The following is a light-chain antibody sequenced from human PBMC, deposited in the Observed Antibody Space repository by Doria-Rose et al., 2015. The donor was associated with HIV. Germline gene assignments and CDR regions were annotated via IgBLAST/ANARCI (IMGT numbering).Light chain of an antibody. V-gene: IGKV3-20*01. CDR2: DGS. J-gene: IGKJ1*01. CDR3: HQYGTSWT. Sequence: TQSPGTLSLSPGERATLSCRASQRFSSTYLACYQQKPGQAPSLLIYDGSTMATGMPDRFSASGSGTDFTLTINRLEPEDFALYYRHQYGTSWTFGQGTKVEI. CDR1: QRFSSTY.